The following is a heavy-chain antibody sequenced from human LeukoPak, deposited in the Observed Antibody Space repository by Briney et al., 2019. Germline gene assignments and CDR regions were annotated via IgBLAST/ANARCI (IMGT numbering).Heavy chain of an antibody. CDR2: VHNVGST. CDR3: ARHAEYNSGWHFYLDH. V-gene: IGHV4-39*01. Sequence: PSETLSLTCTVSGVSTTNGIYYWAWIRQPPGKGLEWIGSVHNVGSTYYNLSLRSRVTMSIDTSKNQFSLRLNSVTAADTAVYSCARHAEYNSGWHFYLDHWGQGILVTVSS. D-gene: IGHD6-19*01. J-gene: IGHJ4*02. CDR1: GVSTTNGIYY.